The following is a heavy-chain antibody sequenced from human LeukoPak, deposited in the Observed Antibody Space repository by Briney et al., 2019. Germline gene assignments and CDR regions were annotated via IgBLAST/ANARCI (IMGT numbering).Heavy chain of an antibody. CDR3: ARDHAQWELGSADY. D-gene: IGHD1-26*01. Sequence: GGSLRLSCAASGFTFSSYAMHWVRQAPGKGLEWVAVISYDGSNKYYADSVKGRFTISRDNSKNTLYLQMNSLRAEDTAVYYCARDHAQWELGSADYWGQGTLVTVSS. J-gene: IGHJ4*02. CDR1: GFTFSSYA. CDR2: ISYDGSNK. V-gene: IGHV3-30-3*01.